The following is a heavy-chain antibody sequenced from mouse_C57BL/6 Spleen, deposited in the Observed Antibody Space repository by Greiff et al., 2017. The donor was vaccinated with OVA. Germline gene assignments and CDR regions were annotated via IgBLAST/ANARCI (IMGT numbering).Heavy chain of an antibody. D-gene: IGHD2-4*01. CDR1: GFTFSDYY. J-gene: IGHJ4*01. V-gene: IGHV5-16*01. CDR2: FNYDGSST. Sequence: EVKLMESAGGLVQPGRSMKLSCTASGFTFSDYYMAWVRQVPEKGLEWVANFNYDGSSTYYLDSLKSRFIISRDKAKNILYLQMSSLKSEDTAAYYCAREIFSYDYEGYYAMDYWGQGTSVTVSS. CDR3: AREIFSYDYEGYYAMDY.